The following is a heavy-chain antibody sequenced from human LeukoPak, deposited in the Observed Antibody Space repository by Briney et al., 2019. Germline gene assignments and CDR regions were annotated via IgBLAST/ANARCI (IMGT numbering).Heavy chain of an antibody. CDR1: GSTFSSYE. CDR2: ISSSGSTI. D-gene: IGHD5-18*01. CDR3: ARSYGYPYFDY. V-gene: IGHV3-48*03. Sequence: PGGSLRLSCAAPGSTFSSYELNWVRQAPGKGLEWVSYISSSGSTIYYADSVKGRFTISRDNAKNSLYLQMNSLRAEDTAVYYCARSYGYPYFDYWGQGTLVTVSS. J-gene: IGHJ4*02.